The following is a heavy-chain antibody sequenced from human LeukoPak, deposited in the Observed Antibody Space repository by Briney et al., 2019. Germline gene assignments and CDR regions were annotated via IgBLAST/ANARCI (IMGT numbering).Heavy chain of an antibody. J-gene: IGHJ4*02. CDR3: ARTPYYGSGSYYYYFDY. Sequence: PGGSLRLSCAASGFTFSSYSMNWVRQAPGTGLEWISSISSSRSYIYYADSVKSRFTISRDNAKNSLYLQMNSLRAEDTAVYYCARTPYYGSGSYYYYFDYWGQGTLVTVSS. CDR1: GFTFSSYS. V-gene: IGHV3-21*01. D-gene: IGHD3-10*01. CDR2: ISSSRSYI.